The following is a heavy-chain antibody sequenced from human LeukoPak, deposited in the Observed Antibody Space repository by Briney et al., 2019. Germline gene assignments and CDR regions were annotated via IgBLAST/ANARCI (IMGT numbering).Heavy chain of an antibody. Sequence: PSGTLSLTCAVSGGSISTNNWWTWVRQPPGKGLEWIGEIHHSGSTDYNPSLKSRVTISVDMSKNQFSLKLTSVTAADTAVYYCARISLTGYAPISGYCNYWGQGTLVTVSS. J-gene: IGHJ4*02. V-gene: IGHV4-4*02. D-gene: IGHD3-9*01. CDR2: IHHSGST. CDR1: GGSISTNNW. CDR3: ARISLTGYAPISGYCNY.